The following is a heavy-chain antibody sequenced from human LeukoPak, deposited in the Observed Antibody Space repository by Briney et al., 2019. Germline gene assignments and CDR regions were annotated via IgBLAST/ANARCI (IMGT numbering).Heavy chain of an antibody. D-gene: IGHD4-23*01. J-gene: IGHJ6*03. Sequence: GASVKVSCKASGCTFSSYAISWVRQAPGQGLEWMGRIIPILGIANYAQKFQGRVTITADKSTSTAYMELSSLRSEDTAVYYCARAPGGKKTLLGYYYYMDVWGKGTTVTVSS. CDR2: IIPILGIA. CDR3: ARAPGGKKTLLGYYYYMDV. CDR1: GCTFSSYA. V-gene: IGHV1-69*04.